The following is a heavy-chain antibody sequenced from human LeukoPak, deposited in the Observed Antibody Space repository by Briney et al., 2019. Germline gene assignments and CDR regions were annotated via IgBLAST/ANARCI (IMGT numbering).Heavy chain of an antibody. Sequence: GGSLRLSCAASGFTFSSYEMNWVRQAPGKGLEWVSYISSSGSTIYYADSVKGRFTISRDNAKNSLYLQMNSLTAEDTAVYYCARDPYSGAYGNTYYYYMDVWGKGTTVTISS. J-gene: IGHJ6*03. CDR1: GFTFSSYE. CDR2: ISSSGSTI. V-gene: IGHV3-48*03. CDR3: ARDPYSGAYGNTYYYYMDV. D-gene: IGHD1-26*01.